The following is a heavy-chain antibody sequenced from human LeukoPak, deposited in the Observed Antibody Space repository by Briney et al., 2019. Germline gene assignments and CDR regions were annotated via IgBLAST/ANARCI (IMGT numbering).Heavy chain of an antibody. CDR3: ARFSVGGRYDFDY. CDR1: GYTFTGYY. J-gene: IGHJ4*02. Sequence: ASVKVSCRAYGYTFTGYYLHWVRQAPGQGLEWMGWISPNSGATNYAQKFQDRVTMTRDTSINTAYMELSRLRSDDTAVYYCARFSVGGRYDFDYWGQGTLVTVSS. D-gene: IGHD3-9*01. CDR2: ISPNSGAT. V-gene: IGHV1-2*02.